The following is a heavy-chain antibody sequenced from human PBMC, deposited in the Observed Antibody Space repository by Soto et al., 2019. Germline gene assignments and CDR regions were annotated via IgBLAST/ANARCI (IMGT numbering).Heavy chain of an antibody. D-gene: IGHD6-19*01. V-gene: IGHV1-3*01. CDR1: GYTFTSYA. J-gene: IGHJ4*02. CDR2: INAGNGNT. Sequence: ASVKVSCKASGYTFTSYAMHWVRQAPGQRLEWMGWINAGNGNTKYSQKFQGRVTITRDTSASTAYMELSSLRSEDTAVYYCARIGGSGWYFDYWGQGTLVTAPQ. CDR3: ARIGGSGWYFDY.